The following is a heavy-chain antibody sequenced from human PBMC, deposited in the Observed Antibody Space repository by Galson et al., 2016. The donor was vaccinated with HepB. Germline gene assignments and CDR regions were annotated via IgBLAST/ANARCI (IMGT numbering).Heavy chain of an antibody. CDR2: ISGNGDDT. J-gene: IGHJ4*02. D-gene: IGHD3-22*01. CDR1: GFTFSRYP. Sequence: SLRLSCAGSGFTFSRYPMYWVRQAPGKGLEWVAGISGNGDDTYYADSVKGRFTVSRDNSKQTLYLQTDSLRAEDTALYYCAKGYFYYDGSGPGDSWGLGTLITVSS. V-gene: IGHV3-23*01. CDR3: AKGYFYYDGSGPGDS.